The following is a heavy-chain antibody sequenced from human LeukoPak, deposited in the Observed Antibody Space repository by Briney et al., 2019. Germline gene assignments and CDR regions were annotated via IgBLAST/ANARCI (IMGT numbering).Heavy chain of an antibody. CDR2: IYPGDSDT. J-gene: IGHJ3*02. Sequence: GESLKISCKGSGYSFTSYWIGWVRQMPGKGLEWMGIIYPGDSDTRYSPSFQGQGTISADKAISTAYLQWSSLKASDTAMYYCARLEDIVVVPAAKVAAFDIWGQGTMVTVSS. CDR1: GYSFTSYW. V-gene: IGHV5-51*01. D-gene: IGHD2-2*01. CDR3: ARLEDIVVVPAAKVAAFDI.